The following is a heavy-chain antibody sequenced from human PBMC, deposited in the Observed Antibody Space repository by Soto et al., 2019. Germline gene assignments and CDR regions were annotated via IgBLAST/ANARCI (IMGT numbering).Heavy chain of an antibody. J-gene: IGHJ5*01. CDR2: IYYSGST. V-gene: IGHV4-59*01. D-gene: IGHD6-13*01. Sequence: KTSETLSLTCTVSGGSISSYYWSWIRQPPGKGLEWIGYIYYSGSTNYNPSLKSRVTISVDTSKNQFSLKLSSVTAADTAVYYCARETIAAAANWFDPWGQGTMVTVSS. CDR1: GGSISSYY. CDR3: ARETIAAAANWFDP.